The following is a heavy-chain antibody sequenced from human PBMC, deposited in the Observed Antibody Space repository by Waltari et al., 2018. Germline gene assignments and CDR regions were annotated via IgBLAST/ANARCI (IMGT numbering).Heavy chain of an antibody. CDR1: GFTFDDYA. CDR2: ISWNSGSI. CDR3: AKGVKLELRQGAFDI. J-gene: IGHJ3*02. Sequence: EVQLVESGGGLVQPGRSLRLSCAASGFTFDDYAMHWVRQAPGKGLEWVSGISWNSGSIGYADSVKGRFTISRDNAKNSLYLQMNSLRAEDMALYYCAKGVKLELRQGAFDIWGQGTMVIVSS. D-gene: IGHD1-7*01. V-gene: IGHV3-9*03.